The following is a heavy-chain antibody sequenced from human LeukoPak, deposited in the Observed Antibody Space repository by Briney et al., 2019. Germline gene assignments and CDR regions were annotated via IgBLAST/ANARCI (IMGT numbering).Heavy chain of an antibody. CDR3: ARDFLPDYCGGDCYFLNWLDP. Sequence: ASVKVSCKASGYTFTSYGISWVRQAPGQGLEWKGWISAYNDNTNYAQKLQGRVTMTTDTSTSTAYMELRSLRSDDTAVYYCARDFLPDYCGGDCYFLNWLDPWGQGTLVTVSS. D-gene: IGHD2-21*01. J-gene: IGHJ5*02. CDR2: ISAYNDNT. V-gene: IGHV1-18*01. CDR1: GYTFTSYG.